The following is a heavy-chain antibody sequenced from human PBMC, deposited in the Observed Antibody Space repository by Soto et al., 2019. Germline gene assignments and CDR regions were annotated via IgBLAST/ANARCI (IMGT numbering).Heavy chain of an antibody. CDR1: GFTFSSYW. CDR3: VRDMRFLEWFEDYYYYGMDV. V-gene: IGHV3-7*01. Sequence: PGGSLRLSCAASGFTFSSYWMSWVRQAPGKGLEWVANIKQDGSEKYYVDSVKGRFTISRDNAKNSLYLQMNSLRAEDTAVYYCVRDMRFLEWFEDYYYYGMDVWGQGTTVTVSS. CDR2: IKQDGSEK. D-gene: IGHD3-3*01. J-gene: IGHJ6*02.